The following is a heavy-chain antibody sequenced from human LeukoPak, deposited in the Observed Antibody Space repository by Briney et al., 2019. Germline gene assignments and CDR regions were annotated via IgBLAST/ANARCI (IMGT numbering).Heavy chain of an antibody. V-gene: IGHV4-39*01. CDR2: IFYSGST. CDR3: ASSLDSRNWFDP. CDR1: SGSISTSNYY. J-gene: IGHJ5*02. Sequence: SETLSLTCTVSSGSISTSNYYWGWVRQPPGKALEWIGNIFYSGSTYYNPSLKSRVTISVDTSKNQFSLKLSSVTAADTAVYYCASSLDSRNWFDPWGQGTLVTVSS.